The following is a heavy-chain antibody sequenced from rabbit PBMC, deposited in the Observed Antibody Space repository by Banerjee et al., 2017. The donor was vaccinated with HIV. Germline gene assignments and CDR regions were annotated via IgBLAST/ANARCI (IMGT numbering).Heavy chain of an antibody. Sequence: QSLEESGGGLVQPEGSLTLTCTAPVFSFSSSYYMCWVRQAPGKGLEWIACIYTGDGSTDYASWVNGRFTISKTSSTTVTLQMTSLTAADTATYFCTREGDLWGQGTLVTVS. V-gene: IGHV1S40*01. CDR3: TREGDL. CDR1: VFSFSSSYY. CDR2: IYTGDGST. J-gene: IGHJ3*01.